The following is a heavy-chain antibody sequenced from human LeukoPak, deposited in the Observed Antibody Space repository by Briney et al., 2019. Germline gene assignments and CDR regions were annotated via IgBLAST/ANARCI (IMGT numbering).Heavy chain of an antibody. CDR1: GFTVNRNY. Sequence: GGSLRLSCAASGFTVNRNYMTWVRQAPGRGLEWVSNIHSGGSTYYADSVKGRFAISSDNSKNTLYLQMNSLRAEDTAVYYCARSGSSGSYFDYWGQGTLVTVSS. V-gene: IGHV3-66*01. J-gene: IGHJ4*02. CDR2: IHSGGST. CDR3: ARSGSSGSYFDY. D-gene: IGHD1-26*01.